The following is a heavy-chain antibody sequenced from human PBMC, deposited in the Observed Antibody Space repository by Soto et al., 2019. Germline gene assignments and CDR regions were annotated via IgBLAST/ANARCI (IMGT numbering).Heavy chain of an antibody. CDR3: ARQGGRRTYYYYYGMDV. V-gene: IGHV3-7*01. D-gene: IGHD3-16*01. Sequence: EVQLVESGGGLVQPGGSLRLSCTASGFTFSSYWMSWVRQAPGKGLEWVANIKHDGSEKNYVDSVKGRFTISTDNAENSVFLQMNSLRAEDTAVYYCARQGGRRTYYYYYGMDVWGQGTTVTVSS. J-gene: IGHJ6*02. CDR1: GFTFSSYW. CDR2: IKHDGSEK.